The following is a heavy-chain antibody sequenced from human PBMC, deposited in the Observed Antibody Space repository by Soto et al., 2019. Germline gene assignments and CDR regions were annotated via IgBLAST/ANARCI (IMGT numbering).Heavy chain of an antibody. D-gene: IGHD4-17*01. CDR2: TYTDGRT. CDR3: ARDWNGDSVFEN. V-gene: IGHV3-53*01. Sequence: GGSLRLSCGSGFDVGSNYMRWVRQAPGRGLEWVSFTYTDGRTNYADSVKGRFTISRDNSRNTLYLQMNSLRAEDTALYYCARDWNGDSVFENWGQGTLVTVSS. J-gene: IGHJ4*02. CDR1: GFDVGSNY.